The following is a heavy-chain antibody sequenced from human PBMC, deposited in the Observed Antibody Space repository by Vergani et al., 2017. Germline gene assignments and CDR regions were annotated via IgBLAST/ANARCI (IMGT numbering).Heavy chain of an antibody. V-gene: IGHV3-30*02. CDR2: IQFDGSNK. CDR3: AKHFKGCGIDS. Sequence: QVQLVESGGGVVQRGGSLRLSCATSGFTLSNYDMQWIRQGPGKGLEFVAFIQFDGSNKYYADSVKGRFTLSRDFSKNTLYLQMNSLRTDDTATYYCAKHFKGCGIDSWGQGTQVIVSS. D-gene: IGHD2-21*01. CDR1: GFTLSNYD. J-gene: IGHJ4*02.